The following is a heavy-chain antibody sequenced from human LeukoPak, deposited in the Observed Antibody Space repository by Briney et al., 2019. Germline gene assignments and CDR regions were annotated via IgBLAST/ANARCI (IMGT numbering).Heavy chain of an antibody. CDR1: GYTFTGYY. CDR3: ARGVWFGEKHYNWFDP. Sequence: GASVKVSCKASGYTFTGYYMHWVRQAPGQGLEWMGWINPNSGGTNYAQKFQGRVTMTRDTSISTAYMELSRLRSDDTAVYYCARGVWFGEKHYNWFDPWGQGTLVTVSS. D-gene: IGHD3-10*01. J-gene: IGHJ5*02. V-gene: IGHV1-2*02. CDR2: INPNSGGT.